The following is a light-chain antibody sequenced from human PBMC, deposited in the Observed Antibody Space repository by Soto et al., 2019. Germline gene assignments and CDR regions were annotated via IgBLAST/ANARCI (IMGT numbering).Light chain of an antibody. CDR1: SSDVGGYNY. V-gene: IGLV2-14*01. CDR2: EVS. Sequence: QSVLTQPASVSGSPGQSITISCTGTSSDVGGYNYVSWYQQHPGKAPKLMIYEVSNRPSGVSNRLSGSKSGNTASLTISGLQAEDEADYYCSSYTSSSTLYVFGTGTKGTAL. CDR3: SSYTSSSTLYV. J-gene: IGLJ1*01.